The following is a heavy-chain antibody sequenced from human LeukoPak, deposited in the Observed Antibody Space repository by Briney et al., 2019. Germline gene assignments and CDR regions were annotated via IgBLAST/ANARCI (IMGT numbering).Heavy chain of an antibody. V-gene: IGHV3-30*02. CDR3: TKAGQWLAPGDC. CDR1: GFIFSNDA. D-gene: IGHD6-19*01. CDR2: IWFDGSNK. J-gene: IGHJ4*02. Sequence: PGRSLRLSCAASGFIFSNDAMHWVRQAPGKGLEWVAFIWFDGSNKHYADSAKGRFTISRDNSKNTLYLQMNSLRAEDTAVYYCTKAGQWLAPGDCWGQGTLVTVSS.